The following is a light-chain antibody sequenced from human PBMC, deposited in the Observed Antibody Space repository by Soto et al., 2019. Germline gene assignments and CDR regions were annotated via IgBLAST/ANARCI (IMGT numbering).Light chain of an antibody. CDR3: QQYGTSALT. J-gene: IGKJ4*01. Sequence: EIVLTQSPGTLSLSPGERATLSCRASQSVSSDYLAWYQQKPAQAPRLLIYGASYRATGIPDRFSGSGSGTDFTLTIYRLEPGDSAVYYCQQYGTSALTFGGGTKV. V-gene: IGKV3-20*01. CDR2: GAS. CDR1: QSVSSDY.